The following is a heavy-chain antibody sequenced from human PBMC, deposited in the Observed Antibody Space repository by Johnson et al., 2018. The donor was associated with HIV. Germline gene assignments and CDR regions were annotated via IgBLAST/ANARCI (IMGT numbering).Heavy chain of an antibody. V-gene: IGHV3-30*04. D-gene: IGHD1-1*01. CDR2: ISYDGSNK. J-gene: IGHJ3*02. CDR1: GFTFTFYA. Sequence: QVQLVESGGGVVQPGRSLRLSCAASGFTFTFYAMHWVRQAPGKGLEWVAVISYDGSNKYYADSVKGRFTISRDNSKNTLYLQMNSLRAEDTAVYYCARGGNEIDAFDIWGQGTMVTVSS. CDR3: ARGGNEIDAFDI.